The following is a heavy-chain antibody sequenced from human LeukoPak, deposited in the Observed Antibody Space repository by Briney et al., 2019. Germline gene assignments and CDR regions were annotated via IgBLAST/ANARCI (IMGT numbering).Heavy chain of an antibody. V-gene: IGHV1-69*04. CDR1: GGTFSSYA. J-gene: IGHJ6*02. Sequence: SVKVSCKASGGTFSSYAISWVRQAPGQGLEWMGRIIPILGIANYAQKFQGRVTITADKSTSTAYMELSSLRSEDTAVYYCARSGSDTGTYGMVVWGQGTTVTVSS. CDR2: IIPILGIA. CDR3: ARSGSDTGTYGMVV. D-gene: IGHD5-18*01.